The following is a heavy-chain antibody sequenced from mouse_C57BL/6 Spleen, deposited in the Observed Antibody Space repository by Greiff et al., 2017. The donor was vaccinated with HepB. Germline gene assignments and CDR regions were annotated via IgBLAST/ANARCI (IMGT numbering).Heavy chain of an antibody. Sequence: VKLQEPGAELVRPGASVKLSCKASGYTFTSYGISWVKQRTGQGLEWIGEIYPCGGNTDYNDKFKGKATLTADKSSSTAYMELRGLTSEDSAVFVCAALDGCSWGYFEDWGTGTTVTVSS. CDR2: IYPCGGNT. D-gene: IGHD1-1*01. J-gene: IGHJ1*03. CDR3: AALDGCSWGYFED. V-gene: IGHV1-81*01. CDR1: GYTFTSYG.